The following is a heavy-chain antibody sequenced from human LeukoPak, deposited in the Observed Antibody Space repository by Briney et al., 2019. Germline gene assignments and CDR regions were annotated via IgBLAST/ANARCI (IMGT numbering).Heavy chain of an antibody. CDR3: VKSKAGDGYVDAFDI. J-gene: IGHJ3*02. Sequence: PGGSLRLSCAASGFTFDDYAMHWVRQAPGKGLEWVSGITWNSATIGYADSVKGRFTISRDNAKNSLYLQMNSLRAEDTAFYYCVKSKAGDGYVDAFDIWGQGTMVTVSS. CDR1: GFTFDDYA. CDR2: ITWNSATI. V-gene: IGHV3-9*01. D-gene: IGHD5-24*01.